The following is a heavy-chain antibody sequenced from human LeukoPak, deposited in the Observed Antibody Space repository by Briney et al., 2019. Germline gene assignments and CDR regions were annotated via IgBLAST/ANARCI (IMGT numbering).Heavy chain of an antibody. V-gene: IGHV3-7*03. CDR3: AKGGRSLQTY. Sequence: GGSLRLSCAASGFMFSSNWMSWVRLAPGKGLEWVANIKEDGTETYYVDSVKGRFTISRDNAENSLYLQMNSLRVEDTAVYYCAKGGRSLQTYWGQGTLVTVSS. J-gene: IGHJ4*02. CDR2: IKEDGTET. CDR1: GFMFSSNW. D-gene: IGHD5-24*01.